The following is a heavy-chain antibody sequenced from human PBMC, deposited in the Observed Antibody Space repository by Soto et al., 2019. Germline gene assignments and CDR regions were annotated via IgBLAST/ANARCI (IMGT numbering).Heavy chain of an antibody. J-gene: IGHJ6*03. CDR3: ARVRRGGTICSGGSCYSRYMDV. CDR2: MNPNSGNT. V-gene: IGHV1-8*01. CDR1: GYTFTSYD. Sequence: ASVKVSCKASGYTFTSYDINWVRQATGQGLEWMGWMNPNSGNTGYAQKFQGRVTMTRNTSISTAYMELSSLRSEDTAVYYCARVRRGGTICSGGSCYSRYMDVWGKGTTVTVSS. D-gene: IGHD2-15*01.